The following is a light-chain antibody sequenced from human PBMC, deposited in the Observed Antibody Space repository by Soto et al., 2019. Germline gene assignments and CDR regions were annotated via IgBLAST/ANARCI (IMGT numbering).Light chain of an antibody. CDR1: SSDVGIYNY. CDR3: CSYAGSYSYV. CDR2: DVN. Sequence: QSALTQPRSVSGSPGQSVTISCTGTSSDVGIYNYVSWYQQHPGKAPKLMIYDVNKRPSGVPDRFSDSKSGNTASLTISGLQAEDEADYYCCSYAGSYSYVFGTGTKLTVL. J-gene: IGLJ1*01. V-gene: IGLV2-11*01.